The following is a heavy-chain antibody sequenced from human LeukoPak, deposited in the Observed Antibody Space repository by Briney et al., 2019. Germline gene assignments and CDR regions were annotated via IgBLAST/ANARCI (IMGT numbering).Heavy chain of an antibody. D-gene: IGHD2-2*01. Sequence: KSGGSLRLSCAASGFTFSNGWMSWVRQAPGKGLEWVGRIKSKIDGGTTEYAAPVKGRFTISRDDSKNTLYLQMNSLKTEDTAVYYCTTDRYCSSTTCPGAFDHWGQGTLVTVSS. J-gene: IGHJ4*02. CDR1: GFTFSNGW. V-gene: IGHV3-15*01. CDR3: TTDRYCSSTTCPGAFDH. CDR2: IKSKIDGGTT.